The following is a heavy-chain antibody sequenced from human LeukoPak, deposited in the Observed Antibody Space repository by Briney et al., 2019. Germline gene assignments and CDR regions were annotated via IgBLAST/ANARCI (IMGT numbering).Heavy chain of an antibody. CDR3: ARDARGGIYDY. CDR1: GYTFTSYG. CDR2: ISAYNGNT. D-gene: IGHD6-13*01. J-gene: IGHJ4*02. Sequence: GASVKVSCKASGYTFTSYGISWVRQAPGQGLECRGWISAYNGNTNYAQKLQGRVTMTTDTSTSTAYMELRSLRSGDTAVYYCARDARGGIYDYWGQGTLVTVSS. V-gene: IGHV1-18*01.